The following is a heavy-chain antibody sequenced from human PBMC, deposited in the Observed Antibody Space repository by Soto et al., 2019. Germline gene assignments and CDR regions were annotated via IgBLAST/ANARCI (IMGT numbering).Heavy chain of an antibody. CDR1: GFTFSSYG. Sequence: HPGGSLRLSCAASGFTFSSYGMHWVRQAPGKGLEWVAVIIYGGSNKYYADSVKGRFTISRDNSKNTLYLQMNSLRAEDTAVYYCARPYDSSGSDAFDIWGQGTMVTVSS. CDR2: IIYGGSNK. CDR3: ARPYDSSGSDAFDI. J-gene: IGHJ3*02. D-gene: IGHD3-22*01. V-gene: IGHV3-33*08.